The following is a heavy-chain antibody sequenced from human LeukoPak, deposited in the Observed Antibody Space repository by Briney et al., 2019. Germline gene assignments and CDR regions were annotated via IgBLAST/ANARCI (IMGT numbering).Heavy chain of an antibody. Sequence: GGSLRLSCAASGLTFSSYAMHWVRQAPGKGLEWVAVISYDGSNKYYADSVKGRFTISRDNSKNTLYLQMNSLRAEDTAVYYCARKYSSSSEFDYWGQGTLVTVSS. CDR1: GLTFSSYA. V-gene: IGHV3-30*04. CDR2: ISYDGSNK. J-gene: IGHJ4*02. CDR3: ARKYSSSSEFDY. D-gene: IGHD6-6*01.